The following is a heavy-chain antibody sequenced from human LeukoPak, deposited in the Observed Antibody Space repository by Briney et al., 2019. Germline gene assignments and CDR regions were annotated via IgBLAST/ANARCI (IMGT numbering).Heavy chain of an antibody. CDR2: INLDGSEK. J-gene: IGHJ4*02. CDR3: AREANARFDY. V-gene: IGHV3-7*01. CDR1: GFTFIRYW. Sequence: GGSLRLSCVGSGFTFIRYWMTWARQAPGKGLEWVANINLDGSEKYYVDSVKGRFTIFRDNAKNSLYLQLNSLRAEDTAVYYCAREANARFDYWGQGLLVTVFS. D-gene: IGHD1-1*01.